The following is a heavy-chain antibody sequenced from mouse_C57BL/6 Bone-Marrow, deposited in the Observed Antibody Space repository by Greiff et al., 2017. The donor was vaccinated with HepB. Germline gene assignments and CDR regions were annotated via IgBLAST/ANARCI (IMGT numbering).Heavy chain of an antibody. V-gene: IGHV3-6*01. D-gene: IGHD1-1*01. CDR3: AREGPIYYYGSSYDWYFDV. CDR1: GYSITSGYY. CDR2: ISYDGSN. Sequence: DVKLQESGPGLVKPSQSLSLTCSVTGYSITSGYYWNWIRQFPGNKLEWMGYISYDGSNNYNPSLKNRISITRDTSKNQFFLKLNSVTTEDTATYYCAREGPIYYYGSSYDWYFDVWGTGTTVTVSS. J-gene: IGHJ1*03.